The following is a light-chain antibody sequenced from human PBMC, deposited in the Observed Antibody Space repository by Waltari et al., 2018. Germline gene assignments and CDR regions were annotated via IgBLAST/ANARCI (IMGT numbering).Light chain of an antibody. CDR3: QHYANLPLT. CDR1: QDISKS. CDR2: DAS. V-gene: IGKV1-33*01. Sequence: DIQMTQSPSSLSASVGDRVTITCQASQDISKSLNWFQQKPGKAPKVLIYDASNLRTGVPSRFSGSGSGTQFTFTISSLQPEDIATYYCQHYANLPLTFGGGTNVDIK. J-gene: IGKJ4*01.